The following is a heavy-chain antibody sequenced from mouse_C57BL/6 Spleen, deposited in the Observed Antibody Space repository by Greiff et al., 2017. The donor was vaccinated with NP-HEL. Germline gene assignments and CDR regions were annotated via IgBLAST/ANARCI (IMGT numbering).Heavy chain of an antibody. CDR2: IYPRSGNT. D-gene: IGHD2-2*01. CDR3: ARAGVEMVTTREFDY. J-gene: IGHJ2*01. V-gene: IGHV1-81*01. CDR1: GYTFTSYG. Sequence: QVQLQQSGAELARPGASVKLSCKASGYTFTSYGISWVKQRTGQGLEWIGEIYPRSGNTYYNEKFKGKATLTADKSSSTAYMELRSLTSEDSAVYFCARAGVEMVTTREFDYWGQGTTLTVSS.